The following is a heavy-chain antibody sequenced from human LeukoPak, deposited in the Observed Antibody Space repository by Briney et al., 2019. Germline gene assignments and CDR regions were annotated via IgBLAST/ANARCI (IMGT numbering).Heavy chain of an antibody. Sequence: LPGGSLRLSCAASGFIFSNYAMSWVRQAPGKGLEWVSGINNSGDRRFYADSVKGRFTISRDNSKNTLYLQMNSLRAEDTAVYYCARGLYNFDYWCKGVRVTVSS. CDR3: ARGLYNFDY. CDR2: INNSGDRR. CDR1: GFIFSNYA. J-gene: IGHJ4*02. D-gene: IGHD2-8*01. V-gene: IGHV3-23*01.